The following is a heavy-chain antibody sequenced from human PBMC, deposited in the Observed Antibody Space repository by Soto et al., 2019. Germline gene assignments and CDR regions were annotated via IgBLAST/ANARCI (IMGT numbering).Heavy chain of an antibody. V-gene: IGHV3-9*01. CDR2: ISCNSGST. D-gene: IGHD3-3*01. CDR3: AKDGDDFWSGYLESYDAFDI. Sequence: GGSLRLSCAASGFTCTDYAMHWVRQAPGRGLEWVSGISCNSGSTGYADSVKGRFTISRDNAKNSLYLQMNSLRAEDTAMYYCAKDGDDFWSGYLESYDAFDIWGQGTMVTVSS. CDR1: GFTCTDYA. J-gene: IGHJ3*02.